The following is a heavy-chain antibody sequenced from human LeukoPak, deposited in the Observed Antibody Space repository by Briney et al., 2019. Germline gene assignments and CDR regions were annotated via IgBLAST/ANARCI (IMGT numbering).Heavy chain of an antibody. V-gene: IGHV3-74*01. J-gene: IGHJ4*02. CDR2: VSSDERTT. D-gene: IGHD5-18*01. CDR1: GFSFSSYC. CDR3: ERGGSDTAMAHEY. Sequence: GGSLRLSCAVSGFSFSSYCMHWVRQAPGAGLVRVSRVSSDERTTSYSDSVKGRLTVSRDNAKNTVYPQKQSLRVEDTAAYYCERGGSDTAMAHEYWGQGTLVTVSS.